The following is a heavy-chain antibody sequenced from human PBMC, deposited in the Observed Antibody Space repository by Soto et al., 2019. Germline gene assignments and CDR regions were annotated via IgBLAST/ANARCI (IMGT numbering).Heavy chain of an antibody. V-gene: IGHV1-8*01. J-gene: IGHJ6*02. CDR3: ARDQGITTFGVYSMYYDGMDV. CDR1: GYSFTNYD. CDR2: MNPGNNQH. Sequence: GASVKVSCKTSGYSFTNYDIHWVRQAAGQGLEWMGWMNPGNNQHVYTQKFRGRVTVTTDTSTSTAYMELRGLRSEDTAVYYCARDQGITTFGVYSMYYDGMDVWGQGTTVTVS. D-gene: IGHD3-3*01.